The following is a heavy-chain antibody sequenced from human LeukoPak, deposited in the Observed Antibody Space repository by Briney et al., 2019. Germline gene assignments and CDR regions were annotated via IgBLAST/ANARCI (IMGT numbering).Heavy chain of an antibody. CDR3: TRDWGSYGSGSPDV. D-gene: IGHD3-10*01. J-gene: IGHJ6*02. CDR1: GFTFGSYG. CDR2: IWYDGSDK. V-gene: IGHV3-33*08. Sequence: GGSLRLSCVASGFTFGSYGMHWVRQAPGKGLEWVAVIWYDGSDKYYADSVKGRFTISRDNSKNTLYLQMNSLRAEDTAVYYCTRDWGSYGSGSPDVWGQGTTVTVSS.